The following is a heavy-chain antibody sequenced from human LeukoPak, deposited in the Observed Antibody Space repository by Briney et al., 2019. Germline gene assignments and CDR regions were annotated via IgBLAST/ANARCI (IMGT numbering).Heavy chain of an antibody. CDR2: INHSGST. D-gene: IGHD2-2*01. CDR1: GGSFSGYY. CDR3: ARGSVVVVPAARIFDY. V-gene: IGHV4-34*01. J-gene: IGHJ4*02. Sequence: PSETLSLTYAVYGGSFSGYYWSWIRQPPGKGLEWIGEINHSGSTNYNPSLKSRATISVDTSTNQFSLKLSSVTAADTAVYYCARGSVVVVPAARIFDYWGQGTLVTVSS.